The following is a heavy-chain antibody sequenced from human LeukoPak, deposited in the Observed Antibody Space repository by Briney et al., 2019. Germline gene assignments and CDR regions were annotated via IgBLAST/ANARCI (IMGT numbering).Heavy chain of an antibody. Sequence: ASVKVSCKASGYTFTGYYMHWVRQAPGQGLEWMGWINPNSGGTNYAQKFQGRVTMTRDTSISTAYMELSRLRSDDTAVYYCAREISVVGATSVDYWGQGTLVTVSS. J-gene: IGHJ4*02. CDR2: INPNSGGT. D-gene: IGHD1-26*01. V-gene: IGHV1-2*02. CDR1: GYTFTGYY. CDR3: AREISVVGATSVDY.